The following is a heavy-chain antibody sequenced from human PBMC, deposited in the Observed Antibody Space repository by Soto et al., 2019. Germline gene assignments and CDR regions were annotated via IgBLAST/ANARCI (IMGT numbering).Heavy chain of an antibody. J-gene: IGHJ5*02. V-gene: IGHV3-30-3*01. Sequence: PGGSLRRSCAASGLTFSTSAMHWVRQAPGKGLEWVAMISHDGSHEYYGDSVKGRFSVSRDNSHNILHLQMNSLRIEDTAVYFCARNTDHRLVRGWLDPWGQGALVTVSS. CDR2: ISHDGSHE. CDR3: ARNTDHRLVRGWLDP. D-gene: IGHD3-10*01. CDR1: GLTFSTSA.